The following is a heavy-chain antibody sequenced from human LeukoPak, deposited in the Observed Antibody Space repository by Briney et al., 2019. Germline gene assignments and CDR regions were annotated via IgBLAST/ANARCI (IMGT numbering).Heavy chain of an antibody. D-gene: IGHD1-26*01. CDR3: AGHGSVVGATNYWYFDL. Sequence: ASVTVSFTASGYHFTGYHVHWVRQALGQGLEWMGRISTDSGDTNIAQKFQGRVTMTRDTSINTACMELSRLTSDDTAVYYCAGHGSVVGATNYWYFDLWGRGTLVTVSS. CDR1: GYHFTGYH. V-gene: IGHV1-2*02. CDR2: ISTDSGDT. J-gene: IGHJ2*01.